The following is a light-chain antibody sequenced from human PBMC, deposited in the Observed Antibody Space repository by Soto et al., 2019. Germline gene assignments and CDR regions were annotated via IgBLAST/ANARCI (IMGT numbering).Light chain of an antibody. CDR2: GAS. J-gene: IGKJ1*01. Sequence: EIVMTQSPGTLSVSPGERATLSCRASQSVSSNLAWYQQKLGQAPRLLIYGASTRATGIPARFSGSGSGTEFTLTISSLQSEDFAVYYCQQYNNWPPWTFGQGTKVEIK. CDR1: QSVSSN. V-gene: IGKV3-15*01. CDR3: QQYNNWPPWT.